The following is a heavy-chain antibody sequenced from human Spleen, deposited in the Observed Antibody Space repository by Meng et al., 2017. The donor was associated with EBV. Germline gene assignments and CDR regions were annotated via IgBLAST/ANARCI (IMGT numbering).Heavy chain of an antibody. D-gene: IGHD3-3*01. J-gene: IGHJ4*02. Sequence: VQLVESGGGLVKPGGSLRLSCAASGLIFSNYGMHWVRQAPGKGLEWVAVIYYDGSKKYYADSVKGRFTISRDNSQNTLSLQMNSLRAEDTAVYYCARDIRSDYFDYWGQGALVTVSS. CDR3: ARDIRSDYFDY. V-gene: IGHV3-33*01. CDR2: IYYDGSKK. CDR1: GLIFSNYG.